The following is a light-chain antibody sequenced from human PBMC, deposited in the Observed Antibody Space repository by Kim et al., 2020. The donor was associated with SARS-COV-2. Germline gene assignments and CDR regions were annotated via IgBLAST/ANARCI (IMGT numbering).Light chain of an antibody. CDR1: SLGNDD. Sequence: ALGQTVRIKCQGDSLGNDDVSWYQQKPGQAPVLVIYSKNKRPSGIPYRFSGSSSGNTASLTITGAQAEEESDYYCNSRDSSGYHLVFGGGTQLTVL. V-gene: IGLV3-19*01. CDR3: NSRDSSGYHLV. CDR2: SKN. J-gene: IGLJ2*01.